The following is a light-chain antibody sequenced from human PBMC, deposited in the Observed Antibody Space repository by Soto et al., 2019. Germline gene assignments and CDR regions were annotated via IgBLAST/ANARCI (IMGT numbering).Light chain of an antibody. CDR2: GVT. J-gene: IGKJ2*01. CDR1: QSVTTKY. V-gene: IGKV3-20*01. CDR3: QQYGGSPYT. Sequence: EIVWTQSPGTLSLSPGERATLSCRASQSVTTKYLAWYQQKPGQAPRLLYSGVTSRATGIADRFSGSGSVTDFILTSSNLESDDLARYYYQQYGGSPYTFGRGTTVEIK.